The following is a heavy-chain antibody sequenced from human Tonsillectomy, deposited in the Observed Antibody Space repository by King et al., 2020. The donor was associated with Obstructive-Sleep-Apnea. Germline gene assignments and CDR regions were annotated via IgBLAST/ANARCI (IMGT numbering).Heavy chain of an antibody. V-gene: IGHV2-5*02. CDR1: GFSLSSTGVG. CDR2: IYWDDDK. Sequence: TLKESGPTLVKPTQTLTLTCTFSGFSLSSTGVGVGWIRQPPGKALEWLALIYWDDDKRYSPSLKSRLTITKDTSKNRVVLTMTNMDPVDTATYYCAHRRPVDRAFDYGGQGTLVTVSS. J-gene: IGHJ4*02. CDR3: AHRRPVDRAFDY.